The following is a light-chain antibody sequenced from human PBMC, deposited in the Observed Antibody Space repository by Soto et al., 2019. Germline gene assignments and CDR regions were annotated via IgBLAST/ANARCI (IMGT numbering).Light chain of an antibody. Sequence: EIVMTQSPATLPVSPGEGVTLSCRASQSGNSNLACYQQKPGQVPRVLIYGAYTRADGSPARFSGSGSGTEFTLPISSLQSGDFAVYYCQQYNHWVAFGGGNKVEIK. J-gene: IGKJ4*01. CDR2: GAY. V-gene: IGKV3-15*01. CDR1: QSGNSN. CDR3: QQYNHWVA.